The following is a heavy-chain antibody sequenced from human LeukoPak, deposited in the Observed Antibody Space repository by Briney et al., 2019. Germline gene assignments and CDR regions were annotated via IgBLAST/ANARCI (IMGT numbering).Heavy chain of an antibody. D-gene: IGHD3-22*01. CDR2: ISFDETNQ. Sequence: GGSLRLSCAVSGFTFSSRGMQWVRQAPGKGLEWVAFISFDETNQYYADSVKGRFTISRDNSHNTLYLRMNSLRAEDTAVYYCARDSDEFFSNWLFPDYWGQGSLVIVSS. V-gene: IGHV3-30*03. CDR3: ARDSDEFFSNWLFPDY. CDR1: GFTFSSRG. J-gene: IGHJ4*02.